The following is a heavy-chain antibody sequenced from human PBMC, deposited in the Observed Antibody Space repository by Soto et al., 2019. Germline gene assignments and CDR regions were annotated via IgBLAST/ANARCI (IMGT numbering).Heavy chain of an antibody. D-gene: IGHD2-2*01. J-gene: IGHJ1*01. V-gene: IGHV4-34*01. CDR2: INHSGST. CDR1: GGSFSGYY. Sequence: QVQLQQWGAGLLKPSETLSLTCAVYGGSFSGYYWSWIRQPPGKGLEWIGEINHSGSTNYNPSLKSRVTISVDTSKNQFSLNLSSVTAADTAVYYCARESAVYCSSTSCSPVVYFQHWGQGTLVTVSS. CDR3: ARESAVYCSSTSCSPVVYFQH.